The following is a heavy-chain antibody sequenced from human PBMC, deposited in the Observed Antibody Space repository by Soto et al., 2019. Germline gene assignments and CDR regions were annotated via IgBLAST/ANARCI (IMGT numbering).Heavy chain of an antibody. CDR1: GYTFTSYG. V-gene: IGHV1-18*01. J-gene: IGHJ4*02. Sequence: QVQLVQSGAEVKKPGASVKVSCKASGYTFTSYGISWVRQAPGQGLEWMGWISAYNGNTNYAQKLQGRVTMTTDTSTSTAYMELRSLRSDDTAVYYCARELPLDYVWGSYRYTDYWGQGTLVTVSS. CDR2: ISAYNGNT. CDR3: ARELPLDYVWGSYRYTDY. D-gene: IGHD3-16*02.